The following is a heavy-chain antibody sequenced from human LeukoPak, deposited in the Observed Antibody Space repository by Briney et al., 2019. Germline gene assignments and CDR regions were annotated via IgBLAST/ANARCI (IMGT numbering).Heavy chain of an antibody. J-gene: IGHJ4*02. D-gene: IGHD5-18*01. Sequence: PSETRSLTCTVSGGSISSSSYYWGWIRQPPGKGLEWIGSIYYSGSTYYNPSLKSRVTISVDTSKNQFSLKLSSVTAADTAVYYCASGGGDTALDYWGQGTLVTVSS. V-gene: IGHV4-39*01. CDR3: ASGGGDTALDY. CDR2: IYYSGST. CDR1: GGSISSSSYY.